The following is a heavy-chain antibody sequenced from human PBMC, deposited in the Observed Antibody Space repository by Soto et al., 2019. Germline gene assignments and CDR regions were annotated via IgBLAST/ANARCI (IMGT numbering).Heavy chain of an antibody. CDR3: AKAGEGSSSSGDAFDI. J-gene: IGHJ3*02. V-gene: IGHV3-23*01. Sequence: GGSLRLSCAASGFTFSSYAMSWVRQAPGKGLEWVSAISGSGGSTYYADSVKGRFTISRGNSKNTLYLQMNSLRAEDTAVYYCAKAGEGSSSSGDAFDIWGQGTMVTVSS. CDR2: ISGSGGST. CDR1: GFTFSSYA. D-gene: IGHD6-6*01.